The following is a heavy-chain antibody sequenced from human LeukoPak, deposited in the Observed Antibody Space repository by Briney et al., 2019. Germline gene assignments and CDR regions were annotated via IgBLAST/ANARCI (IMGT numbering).Heavy chain of an antibody. CDR1: GFTFSSYW. CDR2: INSDGSST. Sequence: PGGSLRLSCAASGFTFSSYWMHWVRQAPGKGLVWVSRINSDGSSTSYADSVKGRFTISRDNAKNTLYLQINSLRAEDTAVYYCARGLQYYYYYYMDVWGKGTTVTVSS. V-gene: IGHV3-74*01. CDR3: ARGLQYYYYYYMDV. D-gene: IGHD5-24*01. J-gene: IGHJ6*03.